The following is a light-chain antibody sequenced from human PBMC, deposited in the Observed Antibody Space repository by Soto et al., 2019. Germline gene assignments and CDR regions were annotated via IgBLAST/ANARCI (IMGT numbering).Light chain of an antibody. V-gene: IGKV3-15*01. CDR1: QSVSSN. J-gene: IGKJ1*01. CDR2: GAS. Sequence: EIVMTQYPATLSVSPGERATLSCRASQSVSSNLVWYQQKPGQAPRLLIYGASTRATGIPARFSGSGSGTEFTLTISSLQSEDFAVYYCQQYNKWPPRTFGQGTKVEIK. CDR3: QQYNKWPPRT.